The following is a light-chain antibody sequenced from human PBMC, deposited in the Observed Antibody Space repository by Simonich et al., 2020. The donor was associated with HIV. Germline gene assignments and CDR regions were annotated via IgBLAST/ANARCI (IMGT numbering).Light chain of an antibody. CDR2: WAS. Sequence: DIVMTQSPDSLAVSLGERATINCTSSQTILYSSNNTNYLAWYKQRPRQPPNLLIYWASTRESGVPDRFSASGSGTDFTLTISSLQAEDVAVYYCQQYYSTPPTFGQGTKVNIK. J-gene: IGKJ1*01. CDR3: QQYYSTPPT. CDR1: QTILYSSNNTNY. V-gene: IGKV4-1*01.